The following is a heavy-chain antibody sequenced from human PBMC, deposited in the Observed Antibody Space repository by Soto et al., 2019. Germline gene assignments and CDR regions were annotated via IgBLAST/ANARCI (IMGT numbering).Heavy chain of an antibody. Sequence: SVKVSCKASGGTFSSYTISWVRQAPGQGLEWMGRIIPILGIANYAQKFQGRVTITADKSTSTAYMELSSLRSEDTAVYYCASEGRYCSSTSCYFWFDPWGQGTLVTVSS. J-gene: IGHJ5*02. CDR1: GGTFSSYT. CDR2: IIPILGIA. D-gene: IGHD2-2*01. V-gene: IGHV1-69*02. CDR3: ASEGRYCSSTSCYFWFDP.